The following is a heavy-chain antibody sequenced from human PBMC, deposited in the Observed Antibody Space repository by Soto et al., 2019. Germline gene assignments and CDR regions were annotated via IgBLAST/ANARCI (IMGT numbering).Heavy chain of an antibody. Sequence: QVHLQESGPGLVKPSGTLSLTCAVSGASVISTNWWSWVRQPPGKGLEWIGEIFHSGSTNYNPSLKSRVTLSRDKSKTPFSLNLPSVTAADTAIYYCARDMFYDESKYYYFRGPFDYWGQGTMVTVSS. V-gene: IGHV4-4*02. CDR1: GASVISTNW. J-gene: IGHJ4*02. CDR3: ARDMFYDESKYYYFRGPFDY. D-gene: IGHD3-22*01. CDR2: IFHSGST.